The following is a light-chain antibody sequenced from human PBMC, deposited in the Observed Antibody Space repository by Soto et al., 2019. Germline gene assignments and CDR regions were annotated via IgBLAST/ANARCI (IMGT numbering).Light chain of an antibody. J-gene: IGKJ1*01. V-gene: IGKV1-5*03. CDR3: QQYNSYSWT. CDR1: QSISNS. CDR2: EAS. Sequence: DIQMTQSPSTLSASVGDRVTITCRASQSISNSLAWYQQKPGKAPKLLIYEASSLESGVPSRFSGSGSGTEFTRTISSLQPDDFATDYGQQYNSYSWTFGQGTKVDIK.